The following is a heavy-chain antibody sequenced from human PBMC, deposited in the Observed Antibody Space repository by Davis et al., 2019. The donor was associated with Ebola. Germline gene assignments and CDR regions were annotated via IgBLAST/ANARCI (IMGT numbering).Heavy chain of an antibody. V-gene: IGHV3-30-3*01. D-gene: IGHD6-19*01. Sequence: GESLKISCAASGFTFSSYAMHWVRQAPGKGLEWVAVISYDGSNKYYADSVKGRFTISRDNSKNTLYLQMNSLGAEDTAVYYCGRPPADDDYWGQGTLVTVSS. CDR2: ISYDGSNK. CDR1: GFTFSSYA. J-gene: IGHJ4*02. CDR3: GRPPADDDY.